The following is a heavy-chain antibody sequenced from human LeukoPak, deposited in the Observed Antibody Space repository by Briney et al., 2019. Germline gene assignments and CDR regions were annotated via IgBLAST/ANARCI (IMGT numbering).Heavy chain of an antibody. V-gene: IGHV4-4*07. CDR2: IYSSGST. CDR3: ARGGFLERLKGFDP. Sequence: SETLSLTCTVSGGSISSYYWSWIRQPAGKGLEWIGRIYSSGSTNYNPSLKSRVTMSVDTSKNQFSLKLSSVTAADTAVYYCARGGFLERLKGFDPWGQGTLVTVSS. CDR1: GGSISSYY. J-gene: IGHJ5*02. D-gene: IGHD3-3*01.